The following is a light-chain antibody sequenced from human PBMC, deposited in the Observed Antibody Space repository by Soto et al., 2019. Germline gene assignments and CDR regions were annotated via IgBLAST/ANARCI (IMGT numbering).Light chain of an antibody. Sequence: DIQMTQSPSSLSASVGDRVTITCRASQSISSYLNWYQQKPGKAPKLLIYAASSLQSSVPSRFSGSGSGTYFTLTIISLQPEDFATYYCQQSYSTPYTFGPGTKVDIK. J-gene: IGKJ3*01. CDR2: AAS. CDR1: QSISSY. CDR3: QQSYSTPYT. V-gene: IGKV1-39*01.